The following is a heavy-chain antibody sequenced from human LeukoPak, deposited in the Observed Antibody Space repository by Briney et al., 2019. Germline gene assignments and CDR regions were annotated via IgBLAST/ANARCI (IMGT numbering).Heavy chain of an antibody. Sequence: SETLSLTCAVYGGSSSGYYWSWIRQPPGKGLEWIGEINHSGSTNYNPSLKSRVTISVDTSKNQFSLKLSSVTAADTAVYYCAREGAMTTVVTGAFDIWGQGTMVTVSS. CDR3: AREGAMTTVVTGAFDI. CDR1: GGSSSGYY. CDR2: INHSGST. V-gene: IGHV4-34*01. J-gene: IGHJ3*02. D-gene: IGHD4-23*01.